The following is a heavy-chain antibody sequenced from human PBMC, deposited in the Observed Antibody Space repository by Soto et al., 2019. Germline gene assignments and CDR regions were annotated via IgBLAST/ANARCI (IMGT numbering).Heavy chain of an antibody. CDR2: IIPILGIA. Sequence: QVQLVQSGAEVKKPGSSVKVSCKASGGTFSSYTISWARQAPGQGLEWMGRIIPILGIANYAQKFQGRVTITADKSTSTAYMELSSLRSEDTAVYYCARYSCSSTSCYDAFDIWGQGTMVTVSS. CDR1: GGTFSSYT. J-gene: IGHJ3*02. V-gene: IGHV1-69*02. CDR3: ARYSCSSTSCYDAFDI. D-gene: IGHD2-2*01.